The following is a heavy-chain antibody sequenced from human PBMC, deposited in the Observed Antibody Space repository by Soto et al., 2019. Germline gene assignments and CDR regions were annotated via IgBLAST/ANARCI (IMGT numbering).Heavy chain of an antibody. V-gene: IGHV3-21*01. CDR3: ARASIYDFWSGYYPPHFYY. D-gene: IGHD3-3*01. CDR2: ISSSSSYI. CDR1: GFTFSSYS. Sequence: PGGSLRLSCAASGFTFSSYSMNWVRQAPGKGLEWVSSISSSSSYIYYADSVKGRFTISRDNAKNSLYLQMNSLRAEDTAVYYCARASIYDFWSGYYPPHFYYWGQGTLVTVSS. J-gene: IGHJ4*02.